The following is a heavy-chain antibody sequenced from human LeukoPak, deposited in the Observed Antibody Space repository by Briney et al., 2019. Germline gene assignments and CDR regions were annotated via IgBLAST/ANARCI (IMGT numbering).Heavy chain of an antibody. V-gene: IGHV3-7*01. J-gene: IGHJ5*02. CDR1: GFTFSSYW. Sequence: PGGSLRLSCAASGFTFSSYWMSWVRQAPGKGLEWVANIKQDGSEKYYVDSVKGRFTISRDNAKNSLYLQMNSLRAEDTAVYYCARESRSSGWALASWFDPWGQGTLVTVSS. D-gene: IGHD6-19*01. CDR3: ARESRSSGWALASWFDP. CDR2: IKQDGSEK.